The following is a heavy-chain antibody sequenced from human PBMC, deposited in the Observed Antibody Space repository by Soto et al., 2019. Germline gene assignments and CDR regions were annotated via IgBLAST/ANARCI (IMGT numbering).Heavy chain of an antibody. CDR1: GYSFTSYA. CDR3: ARVYHSDSSGYRQFDY. V-gene: IGHV1-18*04. J-gene: IGHJ4*02. D-gene: IGHD3-22*01. CDR2: ISAYSGNT. Sequence: QVQLVQSGGEVKKPGASVKVSCKASGYSFTSYAITWVRRAPGQGLEWMGWISAYSGNTNYAQKLKGRVIMTTDTSTSTAYMELRSLRSDDTAVYYCARVYHSDSSGYRQFDYWGQGTLVTVSS.